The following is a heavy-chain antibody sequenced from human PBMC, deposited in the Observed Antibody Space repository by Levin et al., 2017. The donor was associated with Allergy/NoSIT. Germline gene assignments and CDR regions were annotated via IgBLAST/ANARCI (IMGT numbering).Heavy chain of an antibody. CDR1: GFTFSTYS. D-gene: IGHD5-18*01. Sequence: GESLKISCAASGFTFSTYSMNWVRQAPGKGLEWVSHISSSSSFIYYADSVKGRFTISRDNAKNSLYLQMNNLRAEDTAVYYCARGTATKSFPDWGQGTLVNISS. J-gene: IGHJ4*02. V-gene: IGHV3-21*01. CDR2: ISSSSSFI. CDR3: ARGTATKSFPD.